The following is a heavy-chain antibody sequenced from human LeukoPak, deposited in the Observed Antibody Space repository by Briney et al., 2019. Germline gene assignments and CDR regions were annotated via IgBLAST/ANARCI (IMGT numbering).Heavy chain of an antibody. D-gene: IGHD6-19*01. V-gene: IGHV1-2*02. CDR2: INPNSGDT. Sequence: ASVKVSCKASGYTFTGYYIHWVRQAPGQGLEWMGWINPNSGDTNYAQKFQGSVTMTRDTSISTAYMELRSLRSDDTAVYYCARPIAVAGTDRAPDLFDYWGQGTLVTVSS. J-gene: IGHJ4*02. CDR1: GYTFTGYY. CDR3: ARPIAVAGTDRAPDLFDY.